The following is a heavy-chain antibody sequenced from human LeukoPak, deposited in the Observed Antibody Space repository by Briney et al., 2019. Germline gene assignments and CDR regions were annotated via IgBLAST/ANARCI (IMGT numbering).Heavy chain of an antibody. CDR2: IYSSGST. D-gene: IGHD2-15*01. Sequence: SETLSLTYTVSGGSISGSYWSWIRQPAGKGLEWIGRIYSSGSTNYNPSLKSRVTMSVDTSKNQVSLKLNSVTAADTAVYYCARGFCSGGSCYLFDSWGQGTLVTVSS. J-gene: IGHJ4*02. CDR3: ARGFCSGGSCYLFDS. CDR1: GGSISGSY. V-gene: IGHV4-4*07.